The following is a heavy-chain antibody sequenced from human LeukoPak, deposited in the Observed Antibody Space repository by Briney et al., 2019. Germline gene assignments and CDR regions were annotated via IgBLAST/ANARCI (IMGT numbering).Heavy chain of an antibody. CDR3: ARESAAGRTPFDY. D-gene: IGHD6-13*01. V-gene: IGHV3-48*01. CDR1: GFTFSSYS. J-gene: IGHJ4*02. CDR2: ISSSSSTI. Sequence: GGSLRLSCAASGFTFSSYSMNWVRQAPGKGLEWVSYISSSSSTIYYADSVKGRFTISRGNAKNSLYLQMNSLRAEDTAVYYCARESAAGRTPFDYRGQGTLVTVSS.